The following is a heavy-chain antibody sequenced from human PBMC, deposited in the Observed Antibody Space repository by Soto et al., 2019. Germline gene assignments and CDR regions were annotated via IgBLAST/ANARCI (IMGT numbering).Heavy chain of an antibody. CDR2: INHSGST. CDR1: GGSFSGYY. V-gene: IGHV4-34*01. J-gene: IGHJ4*02. D-gene: IGHD2-2*01. Sequence: SETLSLTCAVYGGSFSGYYWSWIRQPPGKGLEWIGEINHSGSTNYNPSLKSRVTISVDTSKNQFSLKLSSVTAADTAVYYCAREYCSSTSCYLSYWGQGTLVTVSS. CDR3: AREYCSSTSCYLSY.